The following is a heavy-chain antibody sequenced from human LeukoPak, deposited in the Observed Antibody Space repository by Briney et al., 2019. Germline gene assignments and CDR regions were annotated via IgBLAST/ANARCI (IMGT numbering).Heavy chain of an antibody. CDR1: GCTFSSYA. CDR3: ARGPYYYGSGSYIFDY. D-gene: IGHD3-10*01. Sequence: ASVKVSCKASGCTFSSYAISWVRQAPGRGLEWMGRIIPIFGTANYAQKFQGRVTITTDESTSTAYMELSSLRSEDTAVYYCARGPYYYGSGSYIFDYWGQGTLVTVSS. CDR2: IIPIFGTA. J-gene: IGHJ4*02. V-gene: IGHV1-69*05.